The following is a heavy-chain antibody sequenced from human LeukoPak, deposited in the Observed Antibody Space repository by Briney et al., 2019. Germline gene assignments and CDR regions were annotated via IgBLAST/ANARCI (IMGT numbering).Heavy chain of an antibody. J-gene: IGHJ6*02. CDR1: GYTFTGYY. CDR3: ARGGYDFVYYYYGMDV. Sequence: VASVKVFCKASGYTFTGYYMHWVRQAPGQGLEWMGRINPNSGGTNYAQKFQGRVTMTRDTSISTAYMELSRLRSDDTAVYYCARGGYDFVYYYYGMDVWGQGTTVTVSS. CDR2: INPNSGGT. V-gene: IGHV1-2*06. D-gene: IGHD3-3*01.